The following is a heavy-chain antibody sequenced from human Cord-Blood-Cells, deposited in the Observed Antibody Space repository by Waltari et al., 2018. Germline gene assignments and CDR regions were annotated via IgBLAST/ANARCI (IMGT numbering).Heavy chain of an antibody. CDR2: ISSSGNTI. CDR3: ARCIAARDAFDI. V-gene: IGHV3-48*03. J-gene: IGHJ3*02. D-gene: IGHD6-6*01. CDR1: GFTFSSYE. Sequence: EVQLVESGGGLVQPGGSLRLSCAASGFTFSSYEMNWVRQAPGKGLEWFSYISSSGNTIYYADAVKGRFNISRDNAKNSLYLQMNSLRAEDTAVYYCARCIAARDAFDIWGQGTMVTVSS.